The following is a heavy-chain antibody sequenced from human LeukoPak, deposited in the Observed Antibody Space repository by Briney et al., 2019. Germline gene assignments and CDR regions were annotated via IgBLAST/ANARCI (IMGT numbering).Heavy chain of an antibody. Sequence: GGSLRLSCAASGFTFTKYWMTWVRQAPGKGLEWVANIKQDGSEKFYVDSVKGRFTISRDNAKNSLDLQINSLGAEDTAVYYCARGLDCRSTSCYLDNWGQGTLVSVSS. V-gene: IGHV3-7*01. CDR2: IKQDGSEK. CDR3: ARGLDCRSTSCYLDN. CDR1: GFTFTKYW. J-gene: IGHJ4*02. D-gene: IGHD2-2*01.